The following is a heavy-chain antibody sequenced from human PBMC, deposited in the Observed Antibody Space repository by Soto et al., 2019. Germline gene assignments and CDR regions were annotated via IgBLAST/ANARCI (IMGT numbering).Heavy chain of an antibody. CDR1: GRSFSGYY. Sequence: PSETLSLTCSVYGRSFSGYYWSWIRQHPGKGLESMGEINHSGGTNYNPSLKSRVTKSVATSQNQFSLKLSSVTAADTAVYYCARDPFYGSGSYYYYYYGMDDWGQGTTVTVSS. CDR2: INHSGGT. D-gene: IGHD3-10*01. CDR3: ARDPFYGSGSYYYYYYGMDD. V-gene: IGHV4-34*01. J-gene: IGHJ6*02.